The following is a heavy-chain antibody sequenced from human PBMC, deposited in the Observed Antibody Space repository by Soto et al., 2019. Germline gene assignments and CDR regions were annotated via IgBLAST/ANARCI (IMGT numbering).Heavy chain of an antibody. V-gene: IGHV3-74*03. CDR2: INNDGSVA. CDR3: VRDMHLWRLYS. D-gene: IGHD2-21*01. CDR1: GLTFRSYW. Sequence: EVQLVESGGGLVQPGESLRLSCAASGLTFRSYWMHWVRQAPGKGLVWVSRINNDGSVAMYVDSVKGRFTISRDNAKNTLYLHMNSLRAEDTAVYYCVRDMHLWRLYSWGQATLVTVSS. J-gene: IGHJ4*02.